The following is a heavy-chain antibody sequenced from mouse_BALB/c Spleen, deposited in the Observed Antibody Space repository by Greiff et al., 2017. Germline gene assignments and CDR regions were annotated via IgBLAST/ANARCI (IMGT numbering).Heavy chain of an antibody. J-gene: IGHJ1*01. CDR1: GYSITSGYY. CDR3: ARDMRLRGYFDV. D-gene: IGHD2-4*01. V-gene: IGHV3-6*02. Sequence: EVKLMESGPGLVKPSQSLSLTCSVTGYSITSGYYWNWIRQFPGNKLEWMGYISYDGSNNYNPSLKNRISITRDTSKNQFFLKLNSVTTEDTATYYCARDMRLRGYFDVWGAGTTVTVSS. CDR2: ISYDGSN.